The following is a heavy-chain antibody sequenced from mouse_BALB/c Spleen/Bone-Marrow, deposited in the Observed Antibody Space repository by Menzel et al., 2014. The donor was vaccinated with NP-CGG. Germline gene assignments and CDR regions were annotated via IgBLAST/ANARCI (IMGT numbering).Heavy chain of an antibody. CDR3: AREVSMDY. J-gene: IGHJ4*01. Sequence: EVQLVESGGGLVKPGGSLKLSCAASGFTFSDYYMYWVRQTPEKRLEWVATISDGGSYTYYPDSVEGRFTISRDNAKNNLFLQLSSLKSEDTAMYYCAREVSMDYWGQGASVTVSS. V-gene: IGHV5-4*02. CDR1: GFTFSDYY. CDR2: ISDGGSYT.